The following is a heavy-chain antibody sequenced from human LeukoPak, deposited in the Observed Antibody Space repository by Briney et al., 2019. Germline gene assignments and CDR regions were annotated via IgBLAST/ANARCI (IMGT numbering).Heavy chain of an antibody. CDR3: ARAGAYCGGDCYSMDV. V-gene: IGHV1-46*01. D-gene: IGHD2-21*02. CDR2: INPSGGSA. Sequence: GASVKVSCKASGYTFTSYYMHWVRQAPGQGLEWMGIINPSGGSASYAQKFQGRVTMTRDTSTSTVYMELSSLRSEDTAVYYCARAGAYCGGDCYSMDVWGQGTTVTVSS. J-gene: IGHJ6*02. CDR1: GYTFTSYY.